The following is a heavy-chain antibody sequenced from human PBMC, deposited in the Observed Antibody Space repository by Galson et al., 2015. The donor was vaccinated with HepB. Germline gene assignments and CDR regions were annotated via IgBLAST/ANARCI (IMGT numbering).Heavy chain of an antibody. CDR2: IRYDGSNK. D-gene: IGHD3-22*01. CDR1: GFTFRSYG. J-gene: IGHJ2*01. V-gene: IGHV3-30*02. CDR3: AKPQGDYDNSGQRWYFDL. Sequence: SLRLSCAASGFTFRSYGMHWVRQAPGKGLEWVAFIRYDGSNKYYADSVKGRLTISRDNSKNTLYLQMNSLRAEDTALYYCAKPQGDYDNSGQRWYFDLWGRGTLVTVSS.